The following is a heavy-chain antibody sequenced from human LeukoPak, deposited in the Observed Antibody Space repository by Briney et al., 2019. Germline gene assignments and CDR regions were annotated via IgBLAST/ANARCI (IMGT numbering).Heavy chain of an antibody. D-gene: IGHD2-15*01. Sequence: GGSLRLSCAASGFTFSNHAMSWLRQTPGKGLQWVSVISGSGRTTEYADSVKGRFTISRDNSKNTLSLQMNSLRVEDTAIYYCAKNVVVKRYIEYWGQGTLVTVSS. CDR2: ISGSGRTT. J-gene: IGHJ4*02. CDR1: GFTFSNHA. V-gene: IGHV3-23*01. CDR3: AKNVVVKRYIEY.